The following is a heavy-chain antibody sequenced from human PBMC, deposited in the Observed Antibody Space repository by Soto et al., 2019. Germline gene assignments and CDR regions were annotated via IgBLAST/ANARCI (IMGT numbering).Heavy chain of an antibody. D-gene: IGHD6-13*01. CDR2: ISWNSGSI. J-gene: IGHJ6*02. CDR3: AKDKGTAGGMDV. V-gene: IGHV3-9*01. CDR1: GFTFDDYA. Sequence: PVGSLRLSCAASGFTFDDYAMHWVRQAPGKGLEWVSGISWNSGSIGYADSVKGRFTISRDNAKNSLYLQMSSLRAEDTALYYCAKDKGTAGGMDVWGQGTTVTVSS.